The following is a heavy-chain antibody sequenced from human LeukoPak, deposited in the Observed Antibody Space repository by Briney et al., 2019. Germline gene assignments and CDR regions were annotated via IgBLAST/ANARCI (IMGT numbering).Heavy chain of an antibody. CDR1: GYTFTSYG. CDR2: ISAYNGNT. J-gene: IGHJ5*02. Sequence: ASVKVSCKASGYTFTSYGISWVRQAPGQGLEWMGWISAYNGNTNYAQKIQGRVTMTTDTSTSTAYMELRSLRSDDTAVYYCARDQGPYYDILTGYGIGFDPWGQGTLVTVSS. V-gene: IGHV1-18*04. D-gene: IGHD3-9*01. CDR3: ARDQGPYYDILTGYGIGFDP.